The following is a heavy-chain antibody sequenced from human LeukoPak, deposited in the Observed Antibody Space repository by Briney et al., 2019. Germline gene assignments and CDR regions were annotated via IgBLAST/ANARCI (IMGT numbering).Heavy chain of an antibody. J-gene: IGHJ4*02. CDR3: ARSGSSRLFFDY. CDR2: IYYSGST. D-gene: IGHD6-13*01. Sequence: SETLSVTCTVSGGSISSYYWSWIRQPPGKGLEWIGYIYYSGSTNYNPSLKSRVTISVDTSKNQFSLKLSSVTAADTAVYYCARSGSSRLFFDYWGQGTLATVSS. CDR1: GGSISSYY. V-gene: IGHV4-59*01.